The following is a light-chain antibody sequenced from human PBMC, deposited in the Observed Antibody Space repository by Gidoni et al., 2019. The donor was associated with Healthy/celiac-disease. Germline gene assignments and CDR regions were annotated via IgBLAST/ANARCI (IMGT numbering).Light chain of an antibody. CDR2: AAP. CDR3: QQSYSTTRT. Sequence: DIQMTQSPSSLSASVGDRVTITCRASQSISSYLNWYQQKPGKAPKLLIYAAPSLQSGVPSRFSGSGSGTDFTLTISSLQPEDFATYYCQQSYSTTRTFGQGTKVEIK. J-gene: IGKJ1*01. V-gene: IGKV1-39*01. CDR1: QSISSY.